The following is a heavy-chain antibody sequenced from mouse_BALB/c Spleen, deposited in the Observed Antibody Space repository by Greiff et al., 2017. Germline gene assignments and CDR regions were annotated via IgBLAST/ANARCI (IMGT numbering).Heavy chain of an antibody. CDR1: GFTFSSYG. CDR2: ISSGGSYT. CDR3: APITTGYFDY. J-gene: IGHJ2*01. D-gene: IGHD1-1*01. V-gene: IGHV5-6*03. Sequence: DVKLVESGGGLVKPGGSLKLSCAASGFTFSSYGMSWVRQTPDKRLEWVATISSGGSYTYYPDSVKGRFTISRDNAKNTLYLQMSSLKSEDTAMYYCAPITTGYFDYWGQGTTLTVSS.